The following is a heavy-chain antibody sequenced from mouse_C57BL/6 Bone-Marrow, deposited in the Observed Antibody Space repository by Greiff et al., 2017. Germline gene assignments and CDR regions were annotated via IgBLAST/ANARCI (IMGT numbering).Heavy chain of an antibody. CDR1: GYTFTSYW. J-gene: IGHJ3*01. D-gene: IGHD2-4*01. V-gene: IGHV1-69*01. CDR2: IDPSDSYT. CDR3: ARGDYDRFAY. Sequence: QVQLQQSGAELVMPGASVKLSCKASGYTFTSYWMHWVKQRPGQGLEWIGEIDPSDSYTNYNQKFKGKSTLTVAKSSSTAYMQLSSLTSEDSAVYYCARGDYDRFAYWGQGTLVTVSA.